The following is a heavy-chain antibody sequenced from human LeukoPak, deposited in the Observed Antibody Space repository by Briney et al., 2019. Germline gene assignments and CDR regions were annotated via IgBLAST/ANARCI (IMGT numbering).Heavy chain of an antibody. CDR3: ARSHSVWTSFDY. CDR2: INHSGST. Sequence: SETLSLTCAVYGGSFSGYYWTWIRQPPGKGLEWIGEINHSGSTNYNPSLKSRVTISVDTSKNQFSLKLSSVTAADTAVYYCARSHSVWTSFDYWGQGTLVTVSS. J-gene: IGHJ4*02. CDR1: GGSFSGYY. D-gene: IGHD3/OR15-3a*01. V-gene: IGHV4-34*01.